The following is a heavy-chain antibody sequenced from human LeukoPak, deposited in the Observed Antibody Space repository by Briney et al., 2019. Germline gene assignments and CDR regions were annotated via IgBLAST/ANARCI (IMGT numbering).Heavy chain of an antibody. CDR2: ITASGSDT. CDR1: GFTFGNYA. Sequence: GGSLRLSWAASGFTFGNYAMSWVRQAPGEGLEWVSAITASGSDTFYADSVKGRFTISRDNSKSTLYLQMNSLRAEDTATYYCAKGTSSSRPYYFDYWGQGTLVAVSS. J-gene: IGHJ4*02. CDR3: AKGTSSSRPYYFDY. D-gene: IGHD6-6*01. V-gene: IGHV3-23*01.